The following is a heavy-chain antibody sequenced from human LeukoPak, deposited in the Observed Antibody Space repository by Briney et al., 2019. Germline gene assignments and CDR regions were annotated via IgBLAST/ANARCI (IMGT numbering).Heavy chain of an antibody. CDR2: IEYSGGSA. J-gene: IGHJ4*02. Sequence: PGGSLRLSCIVSGFTLSSYEMSWIRQAPGKGLEWVASIEYSGGSAYYAGSVKGRFSISREDSKNPLYLQMNSLRAEDTAVYYCARDGYNSHFDYWGQGTLVTVSS. V-gene: IGHV3-23*01. CDR3: ARDGYNSHFDY. D-gene: IGHD5-24*01. CDR1: GFTLSSYE.